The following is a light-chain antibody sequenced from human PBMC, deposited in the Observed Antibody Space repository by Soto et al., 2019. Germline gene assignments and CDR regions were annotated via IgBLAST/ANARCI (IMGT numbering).Light chain of an antibody. Sequence: QSVLTQPPSVSGAPGQRVTISCTGSSSNIGAGYVVHWYHQLPGTAPKLLIYGNNNRPSGVPDRFSGSRSGTSASLAITGLQAEDEADYYCQSYDSSLSVWVFGGGTKLTVL. CDR1: SSNIGAGYV. J-gene: IGLJ3*02. CDR3: QSYDSSLSVWV. CDR2: GNN. V-gene: IGLV1-40*01.